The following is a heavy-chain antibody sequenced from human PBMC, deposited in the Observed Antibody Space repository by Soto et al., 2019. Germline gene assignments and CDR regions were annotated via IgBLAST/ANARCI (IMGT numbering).Heavy chain of an antibody. V-gene: IGHV4-31*03. CDR2: IYYSGST. J-gene: IGHJ4*02. Sequence: ILSLTCTVSGGSISSGGYYWSWIRQHPGKGLEWIGYIYYSGSTYYNPSLKSRVTISVDTSKNQFSLKLSSVTAADTAVYYCARYCSSTSCYTPNFDYWGQGTLVTVSS. D-gene: IGHD2-2*01. CDR1: GGSISSGGYY. CDR3: ARYCSSTSCYTPNFDY.